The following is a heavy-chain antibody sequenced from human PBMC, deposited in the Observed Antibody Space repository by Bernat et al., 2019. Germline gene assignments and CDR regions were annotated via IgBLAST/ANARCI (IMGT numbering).Heavy chain of an antibody. J-gene: IGHJ3*02. CDR2: ISAYNGNT. CDR3: ARPRGYIWGSYRLDAFDI. D-gene: IGHD3-16*02. V-gene: IGHV1-18*01. CDR1: GYTFTSYG. Sequence: QVQLVQSGAEVKKPGASVKVSCKASGYTFTSYGISWVRQAPGQGLEWMGWISAYNGNTNYAQKLQGRVTMTTDTSTSTTYMELRSLRSDDTAVYYCARPRGYIWGSYRLDAFDIWGQGTMVTVSS.